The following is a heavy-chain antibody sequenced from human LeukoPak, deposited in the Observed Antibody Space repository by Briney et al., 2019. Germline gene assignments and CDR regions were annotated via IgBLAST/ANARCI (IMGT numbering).Heavy chain of an antibody. Sequence: TGGSLRLSCAASGFTFSSYAMSWVRQAPGKGLEWVSAISGSGGSTYYADSVKGRFTISRDNSKNTLYLRMNSLRAEDTAVYYCAKVRDFSGYSYGRVGYYYMDVWGKGTTVTISS. J-gene: IGHJ6*03. CDR2: ISGSGGST. V-gene: IGHV3-23*01. D-gene: IGHD5-18*01. CDR1: GFTFSSYA. CDR3: AKVRDFSGYSYGRVGYYYMDV.